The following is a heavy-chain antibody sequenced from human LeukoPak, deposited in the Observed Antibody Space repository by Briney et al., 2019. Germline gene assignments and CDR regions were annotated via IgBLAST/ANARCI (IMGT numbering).Heavy chain of an antibody. D-gene: IGHD1-26*01. Sequence: PGGSLRLSCAASGFSFSSYSIHWVRQAPGKGLEWVAVISSDGNSKNFALSVKGRFAISRDNSKNSLYLQMNSLRAEDTAVYYCARDRSGSQNTLDYWGQGTLVTVSS. CDR2: ISSDGNSK. CDR1: GFSFSSYS. J-gene: IGHJ4*02. CDR3: ARDRSGSQNTLDY. V-gene: IGHV3-30*09.